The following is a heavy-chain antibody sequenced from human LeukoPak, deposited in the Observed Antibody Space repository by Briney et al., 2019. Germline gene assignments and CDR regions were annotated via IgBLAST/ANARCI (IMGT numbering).Heavy chain of an antibody. CDR1: GFTFSSYA. J-gene: IGHJ3*02. CDR2: ISYDGSNK. CDR3: ASLRFLEWFDAFDI. D-gene: IGHD3-3*01. Sequence: GGSLRLSWAASGFTFSSYAMHWVRQAPGKGLEWVAVISYDGSNKYYADSVKGRFTISRDNSKNTLYLQMNSLRAEDTAVYYCASLRFLEWFDAFDIWGQGTMVTVSS. V-gene: IGHV3-30*01.